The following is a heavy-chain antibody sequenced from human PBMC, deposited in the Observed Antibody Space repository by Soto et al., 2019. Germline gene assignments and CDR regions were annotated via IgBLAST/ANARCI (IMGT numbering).Heavy chain of an antibody. Sequence: EVQLAESGGGMVQPGGSLRLSCVASGFTFSSYDMDWVRQAPRKGLEYVSSISSNGGTTYYGNSVKGRFTISRDNSKNTLYLQMGSLRAEDMAAYYCVRRVSGNYDYWGQGTLVTFAS. D-gene: IGHD1-7*01. V-gene: IGHV3-64*01. CDR2: ISSNGGTT. J-gene: IGHJ4*02. CDR1: GFTFSSYD. CDR3: VRRVSGNYDY.